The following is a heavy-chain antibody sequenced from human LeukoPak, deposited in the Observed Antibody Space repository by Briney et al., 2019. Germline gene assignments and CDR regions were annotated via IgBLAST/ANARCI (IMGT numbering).Heavy chain of an antibody. CDR2: INPTGGDT. D-gene: IGHD1-26*01. Sequence: ASVKVSCKASGYIFITYDIHWVRQAPGQGLEWMGVINPTGGDTSYAQQFQGRVTMTRDTSTSTVHMELSSLRFEDTAVYYCVRDLLAGYDYWGQGTLVTVSS. CDR1: GYIFITYD. V-gene: IGHV1-46*01. CDR3: VRDLLAGYDY. J-gene: IGHJ4*02.